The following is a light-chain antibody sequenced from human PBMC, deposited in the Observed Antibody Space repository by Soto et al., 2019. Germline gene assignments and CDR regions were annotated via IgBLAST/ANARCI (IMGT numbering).Light chain of an antibody. Sequence: DILLIQSPATLSASVGDRITITCRASENIFKFLAWYQQRSRSAPNLLIYAASDLERGVPSRFSGSGSGTEFTLTIDNLQPNDSATYFCQHYHSQSITFGGGTQVDVK. V-gene: IGKV1-5*01. CDR2: AAS. J-gene: IGKJ4*01. CDR3: QHYHSQSIT. CDR1: ENIFKF.